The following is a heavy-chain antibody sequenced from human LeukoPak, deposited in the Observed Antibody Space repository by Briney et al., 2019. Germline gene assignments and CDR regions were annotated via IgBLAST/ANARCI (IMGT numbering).Heavy chain of an antibody. CDR1: GGSISSGSYY. V-gene: IGHV4-61*02. CDR3: ARVTGYDWESFYDY. D-gene: IGHD5-12*01. CDR2: IYTSGST. J-gene: IGHJ4*02. Sequence: SETLSLTCTVSGGSISSGSYYWSWIRQPAGKGLECIGRIYTSGSTNYNPSLKSRVTISVDTSKNQFSLKLRSVTAADTAVYYCARVTGYDWESFYDYWGQGTLVTVSS.